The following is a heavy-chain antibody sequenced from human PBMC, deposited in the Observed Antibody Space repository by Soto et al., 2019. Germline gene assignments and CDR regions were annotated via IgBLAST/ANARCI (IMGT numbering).Heavy chain of an antibody. J-gene: IGHJ3*02. CDR1: GGSISSSSYY. V-gene: IGHV4-39*01. CDR2: IYYSGST. D-gene: IGHD1-26*01. CDR3: ARQGSGSYNAFDI. Sequence: QLQLQESGPGLVKPSETLSLTCTVSGGSISSSSYYWGWIRQPPGKGLEWIGTIYYSGSTYYNPSRKRRVTISVDTSKNQFSLKLSSVTAADTAVYYCARQGSGSYNAFDIWGQGTVVTVSS.